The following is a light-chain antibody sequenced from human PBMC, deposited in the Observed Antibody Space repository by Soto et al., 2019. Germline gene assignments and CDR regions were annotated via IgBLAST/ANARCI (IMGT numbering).Light chain of an antibody. V-gene: IGLV8-61*01. CDR1: SGSVSTSFY. CDR2: STN. J-gene: IGLJ3*02. CDR3: VLYMGGGVWV. Sequence: QAVVTQAPSFSVSPGRTVTLTCGLSSGSVSTSFYPRWYQQTPGQAPRTLIYSTNTRSSGVPDRFSGSIIGNKAALTITGAEADDESDYYCVLYMGGGVWVFGGGTKLTVL.